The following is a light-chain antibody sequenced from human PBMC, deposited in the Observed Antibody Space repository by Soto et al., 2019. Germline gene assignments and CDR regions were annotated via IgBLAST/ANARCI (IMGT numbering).Light chain of an antibody. CDR2: DAS. CDR3: QHYNNYSPSYT. CDR1: QSVNRW. J-gene: IGKJ2*01. V-gene: IGKV1-5*01. Sequence: DIQMTQSPSTLSASVGDRVTITCRASQSVNRWLAWYQQRSGQAPKLLIYDASTLESWVPSRFRGSGSGTEFTLTISGLQPDDFATYYCQHYNNYSPSYTFGQGTKVDMK.